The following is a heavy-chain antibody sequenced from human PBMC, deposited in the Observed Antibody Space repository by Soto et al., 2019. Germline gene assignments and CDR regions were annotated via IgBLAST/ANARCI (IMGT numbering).Heavy chain of an antibody. CDR3: ATVGSSGYYLDV. CDR1: GDTLTELS. V-gene: IGHV1-24*01. J-gene: IGHJ6*02. Sequence: GASVKVCCKVSGDTLTELSMHWVRQAPGKGLEWMGGFDPEDGETIYAQKFQGRVTMTEDTSTDTAYMELSSLRSEDTAVYYCATVGSSGYYLDVWGQGTTVTVSS. D-gene: IGHD3-22*01. CDR2: FDPEDGET.